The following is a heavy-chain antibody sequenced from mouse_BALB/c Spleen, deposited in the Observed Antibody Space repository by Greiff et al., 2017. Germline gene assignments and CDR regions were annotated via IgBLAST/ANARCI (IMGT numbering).Heavy chain of an antibody. CDR2: ISYSGST. Sequence: EVQVVESGPSLVKPSQTLSLTCSVTGDSITSGYWNWIRKFPGNKLEYMGYISYSGSTYYNPSLKSRISITRDTSKNQYYLQVNSVTTEDTATYFCARSLFYDGAMDYWGQGTSVTVSS. J-gene: IGHJ4*01. CDR1: GDSITSGY. D-gene: IGHD2-12*01. V-gene: IGHV3-8*02. CDR3: ARSLFYDGAMDY.